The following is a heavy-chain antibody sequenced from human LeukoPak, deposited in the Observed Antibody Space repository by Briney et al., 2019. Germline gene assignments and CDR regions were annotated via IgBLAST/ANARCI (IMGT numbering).Heavy chain of an antibody. D-gene: IGHD3-10*01. Sequence: GASVKVSCKASGYTFTSYDINWVRQATGQGLEWMGWMNPNSGNTGYAQKFQGRVTMTRNTSISTAYMELSSLRSEDTAVYYCAKRVDGPGTYYIDQWGQGTLVTVSS. V-gene: IGHV1-8*01. CDR1: GYTFTSYD. CDR2: MNPNSGNT. CDR3: AKRVDGPGTYYIDQ. J-gene: IGHJ4*02.